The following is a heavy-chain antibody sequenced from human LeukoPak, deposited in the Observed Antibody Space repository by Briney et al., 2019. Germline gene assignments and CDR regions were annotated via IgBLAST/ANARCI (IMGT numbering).Heavy chain of an antibody. Sequence: SETLSLTCAVYGGSFSGYYWSWIRQPPVKGLEWIGEINHSGSTNYNPSLKSRVTISVDTSKNQFSLKLSSVTAADTAVYYCARSRGGTTVATRSGVFDYWGQGTLVTVSS. CDR3: ARSRGGTTVATRSGVFDY. J-gene: IGHJ4*02. D-gene: IGHD4-23*01. CDR2: INHSGST. CDR1: GGSFSGYY. V-gene: IGHV4-34*01.